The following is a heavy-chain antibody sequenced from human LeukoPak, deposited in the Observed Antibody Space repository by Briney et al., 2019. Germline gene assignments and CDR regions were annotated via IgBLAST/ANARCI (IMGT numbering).Heavy chain of an antibody. D-gene: IGHD3-22*01. CDR2: IKQDGSEK. CDR3: ASISSGPKGYYFDY. CDR1: GFTFSSYW. V-gene: IGHV3-7*01. J-gene: IGHJ4*02. Sequence: GGSLRLSCAASGFTFSSYWMSWVRQAPGKGLEWVANIKQDGSEKYYVDSVKGRFTISRDNAKNSLYLQMNSLRAEDTAVYYCASISSGPKGYYFDYWGQGTLVTVSS.